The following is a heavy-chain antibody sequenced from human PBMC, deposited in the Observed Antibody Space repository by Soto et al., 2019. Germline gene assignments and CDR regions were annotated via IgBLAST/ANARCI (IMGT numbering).Heavy chain of an antibody. D-gene: IGHD3-9*01. CDR1: GFTFSSYA. Sequence: EVQLLESGGGLIQPGGSLRLSCAASGFTFSSYAMTWVRQAPGKGLEWVSAISGSGDTIYYADAVKGRFTISRDNSKSTLYLQMSSLRDEDSAVYYCVKDWTGNTCPCMDVWGQGTTITVSS. CDR3: VKDWTGNTCPCMDV. CDR2: ISGSGDTI. J-gene: IGHJ6*02. V-gene: IGHV3-23*01.